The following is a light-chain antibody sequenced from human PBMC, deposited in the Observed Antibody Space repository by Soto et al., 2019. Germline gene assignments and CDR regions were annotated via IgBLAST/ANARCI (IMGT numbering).Light chain of an antibody. J-gene: IGKJ4*01. CDR2: DAS. Sequence: EIVLTQSPATLSLSPGERATVSCRASQSVSNYLAWYQQKPGQAPRLLMYDASNRATGIPARFSGSGSGTDFTLTITSLEPEDVAVYYCQQSRDWPLTFGGGTKVEIK. CDR1: QSVSNY. V-gene: IGKV3-11*01. CDR3: QQSRDWPLT.